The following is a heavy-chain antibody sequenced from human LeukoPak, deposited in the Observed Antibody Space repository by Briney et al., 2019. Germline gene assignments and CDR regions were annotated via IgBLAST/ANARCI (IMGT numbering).Heavy chain of an antibody. CDR1: GFTFSSYA. J-gene: IGHJ4*02. V-gene: IGHV3-23*01. Sequence: GGSLRLSCAASGFTFSSYAMSWVRQAPGKGLEWVSAISGSGGSTYYADSVKGRFTISRDNSKNTLYLQMNSLRAEDTAVYYCARDRTNCSSTSCYAGGLDYWGQGTLVTVSS. CDR2: ISGSGGST. CDR3: ARDRTNCSSTSCYAGGLDY. D-gene: IGHD2-2*01.